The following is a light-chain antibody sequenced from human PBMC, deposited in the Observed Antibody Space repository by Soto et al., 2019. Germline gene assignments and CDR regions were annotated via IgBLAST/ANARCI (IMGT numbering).Light chain of an antibody. V-gene: IGKV1-5*03. Sequence: DIQMTQSPSTLSASVGDRVTITCRASHSISSWLAWYQQKPGKAPNLLIYRASSLESGVPSRFSGSGSGTEFTLTISSLQPDDFATYYCQQYNSCPTFGQGTKVEIK. CDR1: HSISSW. J-gene: IGKJ1*01. CDR2: RAS. CDR3: QQYNSCPT.